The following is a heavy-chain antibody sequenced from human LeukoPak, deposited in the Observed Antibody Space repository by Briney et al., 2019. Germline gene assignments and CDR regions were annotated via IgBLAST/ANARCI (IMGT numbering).Heavy chain of an antibody. CDR1: GFTFSSYS. Sequence: GGSLRLSCAASGFTFSSYSMNWVRQAPGKGLEWVSYISSSSLSKYYADSVKGRFTISRDNGENTLYLQMNSLRAEDTAVYYCARGLDDAFDIWGQGTMVTVSS. D-gene: IGHD4-11*01. CDR3: ARGLDDAFDI. J-gene: IGHJ3*02. V-gene: IGHV3-48*01. CDR2: ISSSSLSK.